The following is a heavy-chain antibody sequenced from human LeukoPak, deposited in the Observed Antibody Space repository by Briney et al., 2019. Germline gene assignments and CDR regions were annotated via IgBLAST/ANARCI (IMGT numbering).Heavy chain of an antibody. CDR1: GFTFSDYY. J-gene: IGHJ6*03. Sequence: GGSLRLSCAASGFTFSDYYMSWLRQAPGKGLEWVSYISSSGSTIYYADSVKGRFTISRDNAKNSLYLQMNSLRAEDTAVYYCARLPVGYDSSGYYYYYYMDVWGKGTTVTVSS. CDR2: ISSSGSTI. CDR3: ARLPVGYDSSGYYYYYYMDV. D-gene: IGHD3-22*01. V-gene: IGHV3-11*01.